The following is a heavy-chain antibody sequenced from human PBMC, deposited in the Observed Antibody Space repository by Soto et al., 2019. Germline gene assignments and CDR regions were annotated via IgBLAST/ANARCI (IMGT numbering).Heavy chain of an antibody. CDR2: IYYSGVT. CDR1: GDPITSGGFY. Sequence: QVQLQESGPGLVKPSETLSLTCTLSGDPITSGGFYWTWIRQHPAKGLEWIGYIYYSGVTYYNPSLXXXATXSVDTSKNQFSLNLSSVSAADTAMYYCARDLRGRRSGRFDPWGQGTLVTVSS. V-gene: IGHV4-31*03. CDR3: ARDLRGRRSGRFDP. D-gene: IGHD3-10*01. J-gene: IGHJ5*01.